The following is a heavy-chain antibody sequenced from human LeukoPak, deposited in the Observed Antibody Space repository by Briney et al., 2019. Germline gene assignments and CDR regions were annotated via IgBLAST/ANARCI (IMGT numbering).Heavy chain of an antibody. CDR1: GGSISRYC. CDR3: ARTYYYGSGSYYRGVGYYYYYMDV. Sequence: PSETLSLTCTVSGGSISRYCWSWIRQPPGKGLEWIGYIYYSGSTNYNPSLKSRVTISVATSKNQFSLKLSSVTAADTAVYYCARTYYYGSGSYYRGVGYYYYYMDVWGKGTTVTVSS. D-gene: IGHD3-10*01. CDR2: IYYSGST. V-gene: IGHV4-59*01. J-gene: IGHJ6*03.